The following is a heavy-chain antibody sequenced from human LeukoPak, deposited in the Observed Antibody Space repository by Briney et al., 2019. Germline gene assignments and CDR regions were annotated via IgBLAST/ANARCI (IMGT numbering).Heavy chain of an antibody. Sequence: PSETLSPTYTVSGGSISSSGYYWSWIRQHPGKGLEWIGYIYFSGSTYYNPSLKSRVTISVDTSKNQFSLKLSSVTAADTAVYYCARSYGDYSHFDYWGQGTLVTVSS. D-gene: IGHD4-17*01. V-gene: IGHV4-31*03. CDR1: GGSISSSGYY. CDR2: IYFSGST. J-gene: IGHJ4*02. CDR3: ARSYGDYSHFDY.